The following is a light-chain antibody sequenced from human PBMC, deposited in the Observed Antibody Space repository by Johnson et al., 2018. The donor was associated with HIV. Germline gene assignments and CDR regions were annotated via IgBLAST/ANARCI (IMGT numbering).Light chain of an antibody. Sequence: QSALTQPPSVSAAPGQKVTISCSGSSSNIGNNYVSWYQQVPGTAPKLLIYDNTKRPSGIPDRFSGSKSGTSATLGITGRQTGDEADYYCGTWDSSLSAVFGTGTKVTVL. J-gene: IGLJ1*01. CDR2: DNT. CDR3: GTWDSSLSAV. CDR1: SSNIGNNY. V-gene: IGLV1-51*01.